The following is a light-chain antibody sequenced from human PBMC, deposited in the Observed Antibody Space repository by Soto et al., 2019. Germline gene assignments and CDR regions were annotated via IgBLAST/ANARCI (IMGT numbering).Light chain of an antibody. CDR2: HAS. V-gene: IGKV1-5*01. CDR1: ESVGAW. Sequence: DIQMTQSPSTLSASVGDRITITCRASESVGAWLAWYQQKPGKAPKALIYHASTLESGVPSRFSGSGSGTDFTLTISSLQPDDFATYYCQRYNNYPLSFCGGTMVDIK. J-gene: IGKJ4*01. CDR3: QRYNNYPLS.